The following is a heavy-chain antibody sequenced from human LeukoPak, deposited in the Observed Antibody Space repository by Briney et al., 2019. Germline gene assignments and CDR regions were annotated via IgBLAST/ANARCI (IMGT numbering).Heavy chain of an antibody. V-gene: IGHV1-69*01. CDR1: GGTFSSYA. CDR2: ITPIFGTA. CDR3: ARSSGSYSDY. Sequence: ASVKVSCKASGGTFSSYAISWVRQAPGQGLGWMGGITPIFGTANYAQKFQGRVTITADESTSTAYMELSSLRSEDTAVYYCARSSGSYSDYWGQGTLVTVSS. J-gene: IGHJ4*02. D-gene: IGHD3-10*01.